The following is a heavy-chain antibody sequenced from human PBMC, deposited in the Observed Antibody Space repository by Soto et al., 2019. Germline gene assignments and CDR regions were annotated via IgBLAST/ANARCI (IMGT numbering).Heavy chain of an antibody. CDR3: ARDLSHCSGGTFYSFAGVDV. Sequence: QVQLVESGGDVVQPGRSLRLSCEASEFTFSNYAMHWVRQAPGKGLEWVAIISYDGSHKFYADSVKGRFTISRDNSKNTLFLQMNSLRAEDTAVYYCARDLSHCSGGTFYSFAGVDVWGQGTTVTVSS. D-gene: IGHD2-15*01. CDR2: ISYDGSHK. CDR1: EFTFSNYA. J-gene: IGHJ6*02. V-gene: IGHV3-30-3*01.